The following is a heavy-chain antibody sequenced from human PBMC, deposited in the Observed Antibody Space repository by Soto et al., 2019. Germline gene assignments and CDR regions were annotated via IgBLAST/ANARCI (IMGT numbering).Heavy chain of an antibody. J-gene: IGHJ4*02. D-gene: IGHD3-22*01. CDR1: GYTFTTYG. Sequence: VQLVQSGAEVKKPGASVKVSCKASGYTFTTYGMSWVRQAPGQGLDWMGWISTYNGNTKYAERLQGRVTMTTDTTTSTSYMELRSLISDDTAVYYCARGPTDYYDKSGDYFLDYWRQGTLGTVSS. CDR3: ARGPTDYYDKSGDYFLDY. CDR2: ISTYNGNT. V-gene: IGHV1-18*01.